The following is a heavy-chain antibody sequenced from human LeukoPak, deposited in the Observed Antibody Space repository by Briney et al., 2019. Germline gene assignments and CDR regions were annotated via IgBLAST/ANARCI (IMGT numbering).Heavy chain of an antibody. Sequence: PGGSLRLSCAVSGFTFSSYSMNWVRQAPGKGLEWVTSISSSNTYIYYADSMKGRFTISRDNAKNSLYLQMNSLRAEDTAVYYCAREGGHCSNGICSYFDYWGQGSLVTVSS. CDR1: GFTFSSYS. J-gene: IGHJ4*02. CDR2: ISSSNTYI. V-gene: IGHV3-21*01. CDR3: AREGGHCSNGICSYFDY. D-gene: IGHD2-8*01.